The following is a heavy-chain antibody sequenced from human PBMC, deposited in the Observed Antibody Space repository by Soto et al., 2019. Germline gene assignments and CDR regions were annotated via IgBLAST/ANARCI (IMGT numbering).Heavy chain of an antibody. D-gene: IGHD6-19*01. V-gene: IGHV4-59*08. CDR1: GGSISSYY. J-gene: IGHJ1*01. CDR3: ARQAAVAGTIQH. Sequence: SETLSLTCTVSGGSISSYYWSWIRPPPGKGLEWIGYIYYSGSTNYNPSLKSRVTISVDTSTNQFSRKLSSVTAADTAVYYCARQAAVAGTIQHWGQGTLVTVSS. CDR2: IYYSGST.